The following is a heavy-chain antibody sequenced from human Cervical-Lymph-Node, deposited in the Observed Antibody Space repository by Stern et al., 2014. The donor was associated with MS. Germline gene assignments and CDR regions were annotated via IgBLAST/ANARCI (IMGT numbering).Heavy chain of an antibody. V-gene: IGHV1-69*19. CDR2: IMPLLGTA. CDR1: GGSLSTLD. Sequence: QMQLVQSGAEVKRPESSVKVSCKTSGGSLSTLDISWGRQAPGQGLEWVGEIMPLLGTAHYAQKFKGRLTITADDSTSTVYMELSSLKSEDTAIYFCARHQAGIAANWGQGTLVTVTS. J-gene: IGHJ4*02. CDR3: ARHQAGIAAN. D-gene: IGHD6-13*01.